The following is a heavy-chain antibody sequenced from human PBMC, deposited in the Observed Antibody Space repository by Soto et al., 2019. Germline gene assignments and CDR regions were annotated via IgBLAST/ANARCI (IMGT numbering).Heavy chain of an antibody. CDR3: AKNQGVELVPLATVDWFDP. CDR2: ISSGTYI. J-gene: IGHJ5*02. CDR1: GFTFSSYN. D-gene: IGHD1-26*01. V-gene: IGHV3-21*04. Sequence: PGGSLRLSCAASGFTFSSYNMNWVRQAPGKGLEWVSSISSGTYIYYADSVKGRFTISRDNAKNSLYLQMSSLRAEDTAVYHCAKNQGVELVPLATVDWFDPWGQGSVVTVSS.